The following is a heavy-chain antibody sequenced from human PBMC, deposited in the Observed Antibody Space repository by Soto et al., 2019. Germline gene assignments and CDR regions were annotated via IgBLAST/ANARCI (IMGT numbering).Heavy chain of an antibody. Sequence: PGGSLRLSCAASGFTFSSYWMSWVRQAPGKGLEWVANIKQDGSEKYYVDSVKGRFTISRDNAKNSLYLQMNSLRAEDTAVYYCARDTAVAGTYGMDVWGQGTTVTVSS. CDR2: IKQDGSEK. V-gene: IGHV3-7*05. CDR3: ARDTAVAGTYGMDV. CDR1: GFTFSSYW. J-gene: IGHJ6*02. D-gene: IGHD6-19*01.